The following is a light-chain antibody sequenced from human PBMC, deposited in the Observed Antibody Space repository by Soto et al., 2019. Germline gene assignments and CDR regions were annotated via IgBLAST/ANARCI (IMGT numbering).Light chain of an antibody. CDR1: QRISVY. J-gene: IGKJ5*01. CDR2: TAS. V-gene: IGKV1-39*01. Sequence: DIRLTQSPASLSASVGKKVTITCRASQRISVYLNWYQQKPGRAPKLLIYTASTLQSGVPSRFSGSGSGTYFTLTINSLQPEDFGTYYCQQSYNTPSTFGQGTRLEIK. CDR3: QQSYNTPST.